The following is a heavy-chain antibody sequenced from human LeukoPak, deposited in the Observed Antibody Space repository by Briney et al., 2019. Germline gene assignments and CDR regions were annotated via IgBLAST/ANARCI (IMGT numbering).Heavy chain of an antibody. CDR2: IKQDGSEK. J-gene: IGHJ4*02. CDR1: GFTFSNYW. Sequence: GGSLRLSCAASGFTFSNYWMSWVRQAPGKGLEWVANIKQDGSEKYYVDSVKGRFTISRDNAKNSLYLQMNSLRAEDTAVYYCARDRLRDGEDYWGQGTLVTVSS. CDR3: ARDRLRDGEDY. V-gene: IGHV3-7*01. D-gene: IGHD3-10*01.